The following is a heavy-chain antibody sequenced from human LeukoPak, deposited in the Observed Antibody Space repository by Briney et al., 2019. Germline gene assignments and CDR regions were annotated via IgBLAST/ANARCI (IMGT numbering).Heavy chain of an antibody. CDR1: GFTFSTYG. D-gene: IGHD6-19*01. CDR2: ISYDGRNT. Sequence: GGSLRLSCAASGFTFSTYGIHWARQAPGKGLEWVAVISYDGRNTYYADSVKGRFTISRDNSRNTLYLQMNSLTVEDTAVYYCAKELAVAGSFDFWGQGTLVTVSS. V-gene: IGHV3-30*18. CDR3: AKELAVAGSFDF. J-gene: IGHJ4*02.